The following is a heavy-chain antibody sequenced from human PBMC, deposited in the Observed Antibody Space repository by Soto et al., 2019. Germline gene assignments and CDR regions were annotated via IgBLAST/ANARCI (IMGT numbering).Heavy chain of an antibody. Sequence: HPGVSLSLSFVASVFIVSSNQMSWVRQAPGKGLEWVSVIYSGHTTYYAGSVKGRLTISRDNSKNTLYLQMNSLRAEDTAVYYCARDGSKSRYYYYGMDVWGKGNTVTVSS. J-gene: IGHJ6*04. V-gene: IGHV3-66*01. CDR3: ARDGSKSRYYYYGMDV. D-gene: IGHD3-3*01. CDR2: IYSGHTT. CDR1: VFIVSSNQ.